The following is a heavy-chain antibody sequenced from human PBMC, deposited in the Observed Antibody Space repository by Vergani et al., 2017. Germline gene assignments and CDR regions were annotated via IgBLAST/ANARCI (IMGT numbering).Heavy chain of an antibody. CDR1: GYTFTSYG. Sequence: QVQLVQSGAEVKKPGASVKVSCKASGYTFTSYGISWVRQAPGQGLEWMGGFDPEDGETIYAQKFQGRVTMTEDTSTDTAYMELSSLRSEDTAVYYCAVVVPAAIGVNWFDPWGQGTLVTVSS. V-gene: IGHV1-24*01. CDR3: AVVVPAAIGVNWFDP. CDR2: FDPEDGET. D-gene: IGHD2-2*01. J-gene: IGHJ5*02.